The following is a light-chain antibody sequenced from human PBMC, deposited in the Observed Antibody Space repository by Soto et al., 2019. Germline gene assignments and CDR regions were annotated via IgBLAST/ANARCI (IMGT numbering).Light chain of an antibody. CDR2: AAS. CDR3: QQSFSTPLT. J-gene: IGKJ4*01. CDR1: QSISSY. Sequence: DIQMTQSPSSLSSSVGDRVTITCRASQSISSYLHWYQQKPGKAPKLLIYAASSLQSGVPSRVSGSGSGTDITLTISTLQPEGFATYYCQQSFSTPLTCGGGTKVEIK. V-gene: IGKV1-39*01.